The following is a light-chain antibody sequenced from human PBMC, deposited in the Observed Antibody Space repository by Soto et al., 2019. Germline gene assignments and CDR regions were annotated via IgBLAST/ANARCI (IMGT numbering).Light chain of an antibody. J-gene: IGLJ1*01. V-gene: IGLV2-14*01. Sequence: QSVLTQPASVSGSPGQSITISCTGTSSDVGGYNYGSWYQQHPGKAPKLMIYEVSNRPSGVSNRFSGSKSGNTASLTISGLQAEDEADYYCSSYTSSSTRVFGTGTKVPVL. CDR1: SSDVGGYNY. CDR2: EVS. CDR3: SSYTSSSTRV.